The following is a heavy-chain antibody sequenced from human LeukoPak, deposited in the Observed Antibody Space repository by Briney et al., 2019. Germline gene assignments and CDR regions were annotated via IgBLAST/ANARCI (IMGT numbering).Heavy chain of an antibody. CDR2: ISWNSGSI. CDR1: GFTFDGYA. J-gene: IGHJ3*02. CDR3: AKDRTDGIAVAGDAFDI. Sequence: GRSLRLSCAASGFTFDGYAMHWVRQAPGKGLEWVSGISWNSGSIGYADSVKGRFTISRDNAKNSLYLQMNSLRAEDTALYYCAKDRTDGIAVAGDAFDIWGQGTMVTVSS. D-gene: IGHD6-19*01. V-gene: IGHV3-9*01.